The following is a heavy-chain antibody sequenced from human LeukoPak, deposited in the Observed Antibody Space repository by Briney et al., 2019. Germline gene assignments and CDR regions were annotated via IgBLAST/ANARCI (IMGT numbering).Heavy chain of an antibody. CDR1: GFTFSSYS. CDR3: ARGHYYDSSGYDY. Sequence: GGSLRLSCAASGFTFSSYSVNWVRQAPGKGLEWISYISSSGSTIYSADSVKGRFTISRDNPKNSLYLQMNSLRAEDTAVYYCARGHYYDSSGYDYWGQGTLVTVSS. CDR2: ISSSGSTI. J-gene: IGHJ4*02. D-gene: IGHD3-22*01. V-gene: IGHV3-48*04.